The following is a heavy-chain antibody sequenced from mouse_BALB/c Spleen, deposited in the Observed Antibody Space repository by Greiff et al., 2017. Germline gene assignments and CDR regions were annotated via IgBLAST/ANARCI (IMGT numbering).Heavy chain of an antibody. J-gene: IGHJ4*01. CDR1: GFTFSSFG. CDR3: ARSMITPYYAMDY. D-gene: IGHD2-4*01. Sequence: EVKLMESGGGLVQPGGSRKLSCAASGFTFSSFGMHWVRQAPEKGLEWVAYISSGSSTIYYADTVKGRFTISRDNPKNTLFLQMTSLRSEDTAMYYCARSMITPYYAMDYWGQGTSVTVSS. CDR2: ISSGSSTI. V-gene: IGHV5-17*02.